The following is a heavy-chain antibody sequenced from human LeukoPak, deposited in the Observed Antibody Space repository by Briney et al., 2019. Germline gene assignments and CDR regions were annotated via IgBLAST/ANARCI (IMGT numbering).Heavy chain of an antibody. V-gene: IGHV3-23*01. D-gene: IGHD1-1*01. CDR1: GFIFSDHA. Sequence: QIGGSLRLSCPASGFIFSDHAMNWVRQAPGKGLEWVSIISARDGRTYYADSVKGRFTISRDNSKNTLYLQMNSLRVEDTAVYYCAKDRNDWKQGIDSWGQGTLVTVST. CDR3: AKDRNDWKQGIDS. CDR2: ISARDGRT. J-gene: IGHJ4*02.